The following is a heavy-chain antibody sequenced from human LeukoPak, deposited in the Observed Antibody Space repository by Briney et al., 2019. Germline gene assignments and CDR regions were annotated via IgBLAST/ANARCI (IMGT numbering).Heavy chain of an antibody. V-gene: IGHV4-34*01. D-gene: IGHD3-22*01. J-gene: IGHJ4*02. CDR3: ARVIYYDSSGYSPIDY. CDR2: INHSGST. CDR1: GGSFRGYY. Sequence: SETLTLTCAVNGGSFRGYYRSWIRQPPGKGLEWIGEINHSGSTNYNPSLKSRVTISVDTSKNQFSLKLSSVTAADTAVYYCARVIYYDSSGYSPIDYWGQGTLVTVSS.